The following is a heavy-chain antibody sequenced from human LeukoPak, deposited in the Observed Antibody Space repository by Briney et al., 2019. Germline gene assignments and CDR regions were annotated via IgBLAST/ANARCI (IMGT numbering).Heavy chain of an antibody. Sequence: ASVKVSCKASAYTFTDYYIHWVRQAPGQGLEWMGWINPDGGDTNYAQTFQGRVTMTRDTSISTAYMELTSLRSDDTAFYYCARDIAEYWGQGTLVTASS. CDR3: ARDIAEY. CDR2: INPDGGDT. CDR1: AYTFTDYY. J-gene: IGHJ4*02. V-gene: IGHV1-2*02.